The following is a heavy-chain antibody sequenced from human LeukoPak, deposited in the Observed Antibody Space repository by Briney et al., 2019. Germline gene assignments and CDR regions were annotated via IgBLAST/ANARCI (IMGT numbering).Heavy chain of an antibody. J-gene: IGHJ4*02. Sequence: GGSLRLSCAASGFTFSSYEMNWVRQAPGKGLEWVSYISSSGSTIYYADSVKGRFTISRDNAKNSLYLQMNSLRAEDTAVYYCARVWSSGWSRDYWGQGTLVTVSS. CDR2: ISSSGSTI. D-gene: IGHD6-19*01. V-gene: IGHV3-48*03. CDR3: ARVWSSGWSRDY. CDR1: GFTFSSYE.